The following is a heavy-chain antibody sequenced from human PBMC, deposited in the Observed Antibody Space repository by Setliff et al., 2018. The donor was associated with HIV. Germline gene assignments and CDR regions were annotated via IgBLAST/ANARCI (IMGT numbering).Heavy chain of an antibody. CDR1: GGSISSGAYY. V-gene: IGHV4-31*03. CDR2: IYYSGST. CDR3: ARVPLSSPSRPGGYFDY. Sequence: PSETLSLTCNVSGGSISSGAYYWSWIRQHPGKGLEWIGYIYYSGSTYYNPSLKSRVTISVDTSKNQFSLKLNSVTAADTAVYYCARVPLSSPSRPGGYFDYWGQGTLVTVSS. J-gene: IGHJ4*02. D-gene: IGHD3-16*01.